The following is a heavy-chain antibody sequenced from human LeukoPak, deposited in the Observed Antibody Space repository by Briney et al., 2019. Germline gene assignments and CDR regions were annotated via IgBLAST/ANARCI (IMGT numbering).Heavy chain of an antibody. CDR2: ISGSGGST. J-gene: IGHJ4*02. D-gene: IGHD6-13*01. CDR3: AKAASVPPKAAAGTKGFDY. V-gene: IGHV3-23*01. CDR1: GFTFSSYA. Sequence: PGGSLRLSCAASGFTFSSYAMSWVRQAPGKGLEWVSAISGSGGSTYYADSVKGRFTISRDNSKNTLYLQMNSLRAEDTAVYYCAKAASVPPKAAAGTKGFDYWGQGTLVTVSS.